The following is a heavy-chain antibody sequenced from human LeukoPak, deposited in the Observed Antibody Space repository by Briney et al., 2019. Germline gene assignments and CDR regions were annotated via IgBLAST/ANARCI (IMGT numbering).Heavy chain of an antibody. D-gene: IGHD1-1*01. Sequence: SVKVSCKASGFTFTSSAVQWVRQARGQRLEWIGWIIVGSGNTNYAQKFQERVTITRDMSTSTAYMELSSLRSEDTAVYYCAADNWNHWYFDLWGRGTLVTVSS. CDR3: AADNWNHWYFDL. J-gene: IGHJ2*01. V-gene: IGHV1-58*01. CDR2: IIVGSGNT. CDR1: GFTFTSSA.